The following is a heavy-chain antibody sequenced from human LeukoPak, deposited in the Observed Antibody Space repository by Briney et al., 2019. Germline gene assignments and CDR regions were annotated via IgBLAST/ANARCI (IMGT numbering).Heavy chain of an antibody. CDR2: LSPSGGST. D-gene: IGHD6-6*01. V-gene: IGHV1-46*01. J-gene: IGHJ4*02. CDR1: GYTFTSYY. CDR3: AREQLVGTYYLDY. Sequence: AASVKVSCKASGYTFTSYYIHWVRQAPGQGLEWMGILSPSGGSTSYAQKFQGRVTMTRDTSTSTVYMELSSLRSDDTAVYYCAREQLVGTYYLDYWGQGTLVTVSS.